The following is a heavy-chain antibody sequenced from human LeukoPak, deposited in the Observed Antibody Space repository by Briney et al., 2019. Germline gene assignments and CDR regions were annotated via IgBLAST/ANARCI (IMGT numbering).Heavy chain of an antibody. Sequence: GASVKVSCKASGGTFISYVISWVRQAPGQGLEWMGGIIPIFGTANYGQKFQGRVTITTDESTSTAYMELSSLRSEDTAVYYCARWDYAGAASGSYYNLWGQGTLVTVSS. CDR3: ARWDYAGAASGSYYNL. CDR2: IIPIFGTA. CDR1: GGTFISYV. D-gene: IGHD3-10*01. J-gene: IGHJ5*02. V-gene: IGHV1-69*05.